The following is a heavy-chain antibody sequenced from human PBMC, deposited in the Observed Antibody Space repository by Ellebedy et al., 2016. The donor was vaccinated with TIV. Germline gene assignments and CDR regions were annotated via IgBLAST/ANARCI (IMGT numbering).Heavy chain of an antibody. J-gene: IGHJ4*02. D-gene: IGHD3-16*01. CDR2: ISGSGDSA. CDR3: ATDEIGDRDFDY. V-gene: IGHV3-23*01. CDR1: GFTFSSHT. Sequence: GGSLRLSCVASGFTFSSHTMGWVRQAPGKGLEWVSCISGSGDSATDADSVRGRFTISRDNSRDTVYLQMNRLRAEDTAVYYCATDEIGDRDFDYWGQGTLVTVSS.